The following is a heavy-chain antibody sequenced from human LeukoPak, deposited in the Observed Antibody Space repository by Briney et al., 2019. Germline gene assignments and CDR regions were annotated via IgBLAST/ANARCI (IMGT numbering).Heavy chain of an antibody. Sequence: GGSLRLSCAASGFTFSSYGMHWVRQAPGKGLEWVAFIRYDGSSKYYADSVKGRFTISRDNSKNTLYLQMNSLRAEDTAVYYCAKDGGGNLDYWGQGTLVTVSS. CDR3: AKDGGGNLDY. V-gene: IGHV3-30*02. D-gene: IGHD2-15*01. J-gene: IGHJ4*02. CDR2: IRYDGSSK. CDR1: GFTFSSYG.